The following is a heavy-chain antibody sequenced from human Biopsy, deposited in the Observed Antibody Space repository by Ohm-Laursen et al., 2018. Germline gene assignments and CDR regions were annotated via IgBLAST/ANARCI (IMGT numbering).Heavy chain of an antibody. CDR1: GGSISSDY. D-gene: IGHD2/OR15-2a*01. J-gene: IGHJ6*02. CDR2: IYYSGST. V-gene: IGHV4-59*01. Sequence: PSETLSLTSTVSGGSISSDYWSWIRQTPGKGLEWIGYIYYSGSTNYNPSLKSRVTISVDTSKNQFSLRLNSVTAADTAVYYCARATNSTGWPYYYFYGMDVWGQGTTVTVSS. CDR3: ARATNSTGWPYYYFYGMDV.